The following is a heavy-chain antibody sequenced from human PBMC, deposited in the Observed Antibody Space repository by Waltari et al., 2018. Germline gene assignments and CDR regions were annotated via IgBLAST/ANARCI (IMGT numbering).Heavy chain of an antibody. CDR3: AREDSSGYYALVFAFDI. Sequence: QVQLVQSGSELKKPGASVKVSCKASGYTFTSYAMNWVRQAPGQGLEWMGWINTNTGNPTYAQGFTGRFVFSLDTSVSTAYLQISSLKAEDTAVYYCAREDSSGYYALVFAFDIWGQGTMVTVSS. D-gene: IGHD3-22*01. CDR1: GYTFTSYA. CDR2: INTNTGNP. V-gene: IGHV7-4-1*02. J-gene: IGHJ3*02.